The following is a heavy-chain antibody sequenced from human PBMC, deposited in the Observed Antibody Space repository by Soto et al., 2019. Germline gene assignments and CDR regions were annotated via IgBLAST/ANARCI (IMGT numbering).Heavy chain of an antibody. CDR1: GFTSSSYS. CDR2: ISSSSSYI. CDR3: ARDPPRNTIFGVVSGMDV. Sequence: GGSLRLSCAASGFTSSSYSMNWVRQAPGKGLEWVSSISSSSSYIYYADSVKGRFTISRDNAKNSLYLQMNSLRAEDTAVYYCARDPPRNTIFGVVSGMDVWGQGTTVTVSS. V-gene: IGHV3-21*01. D-gene: IGHD3-3*01. J-gene: IGHJ6*02.